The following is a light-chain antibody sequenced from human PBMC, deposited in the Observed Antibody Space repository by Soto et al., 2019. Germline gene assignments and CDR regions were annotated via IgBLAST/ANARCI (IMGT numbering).Light chain of an antibody. CDR1: SSDAGGYKY. V-gene: IGLV2-14*01. CDR3: SSYTTSNTWV. CDR2: EVS. J-gene: IGLJ3*02. Sequence: QSALTQPASVSGSPGQSITISCTGTSSDAGGYKYVSWYQQYSGKAPKLMIYEVSNRPSGVSNRFSGSRSHNAASLTISGLQAEDEADYYCSSYTTSNTWVFGGGTQLTVL.